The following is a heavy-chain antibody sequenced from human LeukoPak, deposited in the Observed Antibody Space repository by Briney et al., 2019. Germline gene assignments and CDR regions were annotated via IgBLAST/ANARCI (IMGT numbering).Heavy chain of an antibody. V-gene: IGHV4-59*01. Sequence: PSETLSLTCTVSGGSISPYYWSWIRQPPGKGLEWIGYINYSGTTNYNPSLKSRVTISVDTSKNQFSLKLNSVTAADTAVYYCARDLKIGYNSGWYSFDYWGQGILVTVSS. CDR3: ARDLKIGYNSGWYSFDY. J-gene: IGHJ4*02. CDR2: INYSGTT. CDR1: GGSISPYY. D-gene: IGHD6-19*01.